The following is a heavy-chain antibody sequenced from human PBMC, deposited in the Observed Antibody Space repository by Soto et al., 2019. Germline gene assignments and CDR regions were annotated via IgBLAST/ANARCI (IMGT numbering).Heavy chain of an antibody. Sequence: SETLSLTCTVSGGSISSYYWSWIRQPPGKGLEWIGYIYYTGLSNSNPSLNSRVTMSVDTSKNQFSLKLSSVTAANTAVYYCASHSSHWPFFDFWGQGTLVTVSS. CDR3: ASHSSHWPFFDF. V-gene: IGHV4-59*01. D-gene: IGHD6-13*01. J-gene: IGHJ4*02. CDR2: IYYTGLS. CDR1: GGSISSYY.